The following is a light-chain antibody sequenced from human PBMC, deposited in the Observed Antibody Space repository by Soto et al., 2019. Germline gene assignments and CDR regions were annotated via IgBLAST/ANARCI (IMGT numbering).Light chain of an antibody. CDR1: QGISTA. CDR2: DAS. V-gene: IGKV1-13*02. Sequence: IQFTQSPSSLSASVGDRVTITCRASQGISTALAWYQQKPGSPPNLLIFDASTLETGVPSRFSGSGSGTDFTLTISSLQPEDLATYYCQLLDTYPPMYIFGQGTKLAIK. CDR3: QLLDTYPPMYI. J-gene: IGKJ2*01.